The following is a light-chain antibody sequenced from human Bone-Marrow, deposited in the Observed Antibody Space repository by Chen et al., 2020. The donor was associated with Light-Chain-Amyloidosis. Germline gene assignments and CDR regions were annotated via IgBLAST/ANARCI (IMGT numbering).Light chain of an antibody. J-gene: IGKJ4*01. Sequence: EIVLTQSPGTLSLSPGEGANLSCRASQTISSNYLTWYQQKFGQAPRLLIYGSSSRATGIPDRVTGSGYVTDFTLTINRLEPEDFAMDYCQQDGTSPLTFGGGTKVEIK. CDR3: QQDGTSPLT. CDR2: GSS. V-gene: IGKV3-20*01. CDR1: QTISSNY.